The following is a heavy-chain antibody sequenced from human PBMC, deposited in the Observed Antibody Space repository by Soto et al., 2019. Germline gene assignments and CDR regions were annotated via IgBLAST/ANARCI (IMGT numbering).Heavy chain of an antibody. Sequence: GGSLRLSCAASGFTFSDYYMSWIRQAPGKGLEWVSYISSSGSTIYYADSVKGRFTISRDNAKNSLYLQMNSLRAEDTAVYYCARDHISGYSYFDYWGQGTLVTVSS. CDR1: GFTFSDYY. D-gene: IGHD5-18*01. V-gene: IGHV3-11*01. CDR3: ARDHISGYSYFDY. J-gene: IGHJ4*02. CDR2: ISSSGSTI.